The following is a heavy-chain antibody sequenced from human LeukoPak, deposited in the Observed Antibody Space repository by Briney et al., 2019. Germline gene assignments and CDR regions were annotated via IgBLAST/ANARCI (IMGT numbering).Heavy chain of an antibody. Sequence: ASVKVSCKASGYTFTGYYMHWVRQAPGQGLAWMGWINPNSGGTNYAQKFQGRVTMTRDTSISTAYMELSRLRSDDTAVYYFARDKTLTIFGVVPSNWLDPWGQGTLVTVSS. CDR3: ARDKTLTIFGVVPSNWLDP. D-gene: IGHD3-3*01. J-gene: IGHJ5*02. V-gene: IGHV1-2*02. CDR1: GYTFTGYY. CDR2: INPNSGGT.